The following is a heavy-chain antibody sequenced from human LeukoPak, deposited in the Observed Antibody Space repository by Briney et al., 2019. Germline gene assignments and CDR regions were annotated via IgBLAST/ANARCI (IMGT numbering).Heavy chain of an antibody. CDR3: ARGRKYCSGGSCYSGGMDV. CDR1: GFTFSSYG. D-gene: IGHD2-15*01. J-gene: IGHJ6*02. V-gene: IGHV3-30*02. Sequence: GGSLRLSCAASGFTFSSYGMHWVRQAPGKGLEWVAFIRYDGSNKYCADSVKGRFTISRDNSKNTLYLQMNSLRAEDTAVYYCARGRKYCSGGSCYSGGMDVWGQGTTVTVSS. CDR2: IRYDGSNK.